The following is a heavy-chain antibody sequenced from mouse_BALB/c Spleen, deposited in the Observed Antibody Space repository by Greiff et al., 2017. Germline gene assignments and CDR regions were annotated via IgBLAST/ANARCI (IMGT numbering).Heavy chain of an antibody. V-gene: IGHV3-8*02. CDR3: ARDYYGSEGDYFDY. CDR1: GDSITSGY. Sequence: EVKLVESGPSLVKPSQTLSLTCSVTGDSITSGYWNWIRKFPGNKLEYMGYISYSGSTYYNPSLKSRISITRDTSKNQYYLQLNSVTTEDTATYYCARDYYGSEGDYFDYWGQGTTLTVSS. CDR2: ISYSGST. D-gene: IGHD1-1*01. J-gene: IGHJ2*01.